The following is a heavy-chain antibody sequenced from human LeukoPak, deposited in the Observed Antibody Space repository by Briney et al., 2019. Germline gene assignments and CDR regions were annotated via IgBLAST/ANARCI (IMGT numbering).Heavy chain of an antibody. CDR3: ARGLYSGSWYDFDY. CDR1: GFTFSSYS. V-gene: IGHV3-21*01. CDR2: ISSSSIYI. J-gene: IGHJ4*02. Sequence: PGGSLRLSCATSGFTFSSYSMNWVRQAPGKGLEWVSSISSSSIYIYYADSVKGRFTISRDNAKNSLYLQMNSLRAEDTAVYYCARGLYSGSWYDFDYWGQGTLATVSS. D-gene: IGHD6-13*01.